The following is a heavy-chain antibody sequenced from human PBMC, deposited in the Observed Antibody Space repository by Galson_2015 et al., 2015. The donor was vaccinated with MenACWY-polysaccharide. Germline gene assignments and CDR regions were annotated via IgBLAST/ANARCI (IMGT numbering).Heavy chain of an antibody. V-gene: IGHV1-69*01. CDR2: IIPIFGTA. Sequence: SGGTFSSYAISWVRQAPGHGLEWMGGIIPIFGTANYAQKFQGRVTITADESTSTAYMELSSLRSEDTAVYYCARGPGYCSSTSCYLTAFDIWGQGTMVTVSS. J-gene: IGHJ3*02. CDR1: GGTFSSYA. CDR3: ARGPGYCSSTSCYLTAFDI. D-gene: IGHD2-2*03.